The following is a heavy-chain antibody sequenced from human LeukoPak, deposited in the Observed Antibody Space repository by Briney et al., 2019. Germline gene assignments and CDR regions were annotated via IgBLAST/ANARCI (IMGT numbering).Heavy chain of an antibody. V-gene: IGHV3-7*04. D-gene: IGHD4-11*01. CDR2: IKQDGSEK. CDR1: GFTFSSYW. CDR3: AREDYIDAFDI. J-gene: IGHJ3*02. Sequence: GGSLRLSCAASGFTFSSYWMSWVRQAPGKGLEWVANIKQDGSEKYYVDSVKGRFTISRDKAKNLLYLQMNSLRAEDTAVYYCAREDYIDAFDIWGQGTMVTVSS.